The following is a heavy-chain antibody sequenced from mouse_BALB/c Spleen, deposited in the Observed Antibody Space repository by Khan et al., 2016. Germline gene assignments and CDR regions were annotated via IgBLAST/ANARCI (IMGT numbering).Heavy chain of an antibody. CDR1: GYTFSSYW. V-gene: IGHV1-9*01. CDR2: ILPGSGCT. J-gene: IGHJ2*01. CDR3: ASGLGRGYFDY. Sequence: QVQLKQSGAELMKPGASVKISCKASGYTFSSYWIEWVKQRPGHGLEWIGEILPGSGCTNYNEKFKGKATFTADTSSNTAYMQLSSLTSEDSAVYYCASGLGRGYFDYWGQGTTLTVSS.